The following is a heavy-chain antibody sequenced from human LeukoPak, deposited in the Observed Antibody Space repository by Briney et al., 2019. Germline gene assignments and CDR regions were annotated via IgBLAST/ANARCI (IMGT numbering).Heavy chain of an antibody. CDR1: GYTFTSYY. Sequence: ASVKVSCKASGYTFTSYYMHWVRQAPGQGLEWMGIINPSGGSTSYAQKFQGRVTMTRDTSTSTVYMELSSLRSEDTAVYYCASLMYYDYVWGSYRNVDYWGQGTLVTVSS. D-gene: IGHD3-16*02. CDR3: ASLMYYDYVWGSYRNVDY. J-gene: IGHJ4*02. CDR2: INPSGGST. V-gene: IGHV1-46*01.